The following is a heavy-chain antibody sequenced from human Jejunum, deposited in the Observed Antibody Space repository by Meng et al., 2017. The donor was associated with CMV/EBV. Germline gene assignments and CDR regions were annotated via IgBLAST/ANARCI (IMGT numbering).Heavy chain of an antibody. CDR1: GFTFSGYT. D-gene: IGHD1-26*01. Sequence: CAASGFTFSGYTMTWFRQAPGMGLEWVAYISGGGVPKFYADSVKGRFAISRDNAKNSLFLQLDNVRAEDTAVYYCARGRSLYFFDFWGQGTPVTVSS. CDR2: ISGGGVPK. V-gene: IGHV3-48*04. CDR3: ARGRSLYFFDF. J-gene: IGHJ4*02.